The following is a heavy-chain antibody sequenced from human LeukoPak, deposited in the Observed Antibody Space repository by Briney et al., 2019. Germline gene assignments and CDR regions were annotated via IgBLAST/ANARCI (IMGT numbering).Heavy chain of an antibody. D-gene: IGHD3-9*01. V-gene: IGHV3-49*03. Sequence: GGSLRLSCTASGFTFGDYAMSWFRQAPGKGLEWVGFIRSKAYGGTTEYAASVKGRFTISRDVSKSIAYLQMNSLKTEDTAVYYCTRDTLLRYFDWFVPFDYWGQGTLVTVSS. J-gene: IGHJ4*02. CDR1: GFTFGDYA. CDR3: TRDTLLRYFDWFVPFDY. CDR2: IRSKAYGGTT.